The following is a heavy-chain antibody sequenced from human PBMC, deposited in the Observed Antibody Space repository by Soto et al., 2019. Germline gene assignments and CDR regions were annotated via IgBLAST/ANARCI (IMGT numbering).Heavy chain of an antibody. CDR2: IYYSGST. V-gene: IGHV4-59*12. J-gene: IGHJ4*02. Sequence: PSETLSLTCTVSGGFISSYYWSWIRQPPGKGLEWIGYIYYSGSTNYNPSLKSRVTISVDTSKNQFSLKLSSVTAADTAVYYCARLTTGYCSGGSCPPPYWGQGTLVTVSS. D-gene: IGHD2-15*01. CDR1: GGFISSYY. CDR3: ARLTTGYCSGGSCPPPY.